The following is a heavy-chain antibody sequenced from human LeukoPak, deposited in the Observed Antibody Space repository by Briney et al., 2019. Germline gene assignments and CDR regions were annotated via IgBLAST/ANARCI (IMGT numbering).Heavy chain of an antibody. J-gene: IGHJ4*02. CDR1: GFTFSSYW. V-gene: IGHV3-74*01. CDR2: INSDGSST. D-gene: IGHD3-22*01. CDR3: GRDGYYYGSSGYVNY. Sequence: GGSLRLSCAASGFTFSSYWMHWVRQAPGKGLVWVARINSDGSSTSYADSVKGRFTISRDNAKNTLYLQMNSLRVEDTAVYFCGRDGYYYGSSGYVNYWGQGTLVTVSS.